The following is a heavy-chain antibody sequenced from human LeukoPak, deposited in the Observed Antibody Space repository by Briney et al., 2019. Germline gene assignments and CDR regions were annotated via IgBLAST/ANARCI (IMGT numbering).Heavy chain of an antibody. CDR2: IIPIFGTA. D-gene: IGHD6-13*01. CDR1: GGTFSSYT. V-gene: IGHV1-69*13. Sequence: SVKVSCKASGGTFSSYTISWVRQAPGQGLEWMGGIIPIFGTANYAQKFQGRVTITADESTSTAYMELSSLRSEDTAVYYCARVPSSSWYAFDYWGQGTLVTVSS. J-gene: IGHJ4*02. CDR3: ARVPSSSWYAFDY.